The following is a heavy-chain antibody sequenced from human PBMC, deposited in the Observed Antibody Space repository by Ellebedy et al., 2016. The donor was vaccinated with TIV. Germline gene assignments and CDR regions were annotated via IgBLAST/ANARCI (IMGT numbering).Heavy chain of an antibody. D-gene: IGHD5-12*01. V-gene: IGHV3-15*01. CDR3: IWERYLDHSGYPQFTD. CDR2: MSWGAAGWTT. Sequence: GESLKISCAASGFDFSGAWMSWVRQAPGEGLEWVGRMSWGAAGWTTECAAPVQGRFTVSRDDSKNTLYLQMNSLRIEDTAVYYCIWERYLDHSGYPQFTDWGQGTVVTVSS. CDR1: GFDFSGAW. J-gene: IGHJ4*02.